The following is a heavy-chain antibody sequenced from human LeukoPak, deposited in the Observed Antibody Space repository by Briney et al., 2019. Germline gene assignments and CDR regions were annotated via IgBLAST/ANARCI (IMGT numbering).Heavy chain of an antibody. J-gene: IGHJ4*02. CDR3: ARSKTGYSYGNFDY. D-gene: IGHD5-18*01. V-gene: IGHV4-59*11. CDR1: GGSMSGHY. CDR2: IYYTGST. Sequence: SETLSLTCTVSGGSMSGHYWSWIRQAPGKGLEWIGNIYYTGSTNYNPSLKSRVTISVDTSKNQFSLKLSSVTAADTAIYYCARSKTGYSYGNFDYWGQGTLVTVSS.